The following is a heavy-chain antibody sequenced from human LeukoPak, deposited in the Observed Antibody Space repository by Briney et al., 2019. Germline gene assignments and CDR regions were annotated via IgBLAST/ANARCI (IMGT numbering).Heavy chain of an antibody. V-gene: IGHV7-4-1*02. CDR2: INTNTGNT. D-gene: IGHD3-3*01. J-gene: IGHJ6*03. Sequence: GASVKVSCRASGYTFTSYAMNWVRQAPGKGLEWVGWINTNTGNTKYAQAFTGRFVLSWDTSVSTAYLQISSLKAEDTAVYYCARGGDVLRFLEWRELYYYMDVWGKGTTVTVSS. CDR3: ARGGDVLRFLEWRELYYYMDV. CDR1: GYTFTSYA.